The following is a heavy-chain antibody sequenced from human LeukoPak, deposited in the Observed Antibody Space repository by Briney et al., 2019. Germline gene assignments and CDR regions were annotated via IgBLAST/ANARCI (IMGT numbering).Heavy chain of an antibody. CDR1: GYTFTGNY. V-gene: IGHV1-2*02. CDR3: ARGRLYHDSGTYYYFDC. J-gene: IGHJ4*02. CDR2: INPHSGDT. D-gene: IGHD3-10*01. Sequence: GASVKVSCKASGYTFTGNYIHWVRQAPGQGPDWMGWINPHSGDTKYGEKFQGRVTMTRDTSISTAYMELSRLTSDDTAVYYCARGRLYHDSGTYYYFDCWGQGTLVTVSS.